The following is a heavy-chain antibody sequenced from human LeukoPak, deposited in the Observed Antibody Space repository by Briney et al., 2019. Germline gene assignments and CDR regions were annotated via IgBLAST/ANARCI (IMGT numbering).Heavy chain of an antibody. D-gene: IGHD3-22*01. J-gene: IGHJ4*02. CDR3: ARDLYHRYYHNSGHAFDY. V-gene: IGHV1-46*01. CDR2: INPSGGST. CDR1: GYIFTSYN. Sequence: AASVTVSCKASGYIFTSYNMHWVRQAPGQGLEWMGIINPSGGSTNYAQKFQGRVTMTRDTSTSTVSMELSSLRSEDTAVYYCARDLYHRYYHNSGHAFDYWGQGTLVTVSS.